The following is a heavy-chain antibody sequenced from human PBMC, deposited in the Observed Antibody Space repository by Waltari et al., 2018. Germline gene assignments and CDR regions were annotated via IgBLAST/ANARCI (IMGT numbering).Heavy chain of an antibody. V-gene: IGHV2-5*02. J-gene: IGHJ4*02. Sequence: QITLKESGPTLVKPTQTLTLTCTFSGFSLSTSGVGVGWIRQPPGKALEWLALIYWDDDKRYSPALKIRLTSTKENSKKRGVLKVNNMDLIGTAIYFGARRGGVTLGGGGHFDYWGQGTLVTVSS. CDR3: ARRGGVTLGGGGHFDY. CDR2: IYWDDDK. D-gene: IGHD3-16*01. CDR1: GFSLSTSGVG.